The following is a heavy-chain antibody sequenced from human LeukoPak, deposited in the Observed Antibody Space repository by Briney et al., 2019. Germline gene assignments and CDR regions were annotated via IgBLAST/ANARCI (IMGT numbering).Heavy chain of an antibody. Sequence: RPSETLSLTCTVSGGSISSGGYYWSWIRQHLGKGLEWIGYIYYSGSTYYNPSLKSRVTISVDTSKNQFSLKLSSVTAADTAVYYCARGLTDNYYYYGMDVWGKGTTVTVSS. CDR1: GGSISSGGYY. CDR3: ARGLTDNYYYYGMDV. J-gene: IGHJ6*04. V-gene: IGHV4-31*03. CDR2: IYYSGST. D-gene: IGHD3-9*01.